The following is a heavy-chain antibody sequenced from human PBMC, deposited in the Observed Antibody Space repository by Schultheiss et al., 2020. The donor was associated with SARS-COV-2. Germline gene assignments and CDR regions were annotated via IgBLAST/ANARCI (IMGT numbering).Heavy chain of an antibody. D-gene: IGHD6-25*01. J-gene: IGHJ6*02. CDR3: ARAGGKYYYYYGMDV. Sequence: GGSLRLSCAASGFTFSGSAMHWVRQAPGKGLEWVSAISGSGGSTYYADSVKGRFTISRDNSKNTLYLQMNSLRAEDTAVYYCARAGGKYYYYYGMDVWGQGTTVTVSS. V-gene: IGHV3-23*01. CDR2: ISGSGGST. CDR1: GFTFSGSA.